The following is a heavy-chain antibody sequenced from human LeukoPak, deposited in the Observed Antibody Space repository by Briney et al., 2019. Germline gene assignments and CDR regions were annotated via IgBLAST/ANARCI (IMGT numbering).Heavy chain of an antibody. CDR1: GGSFSGYY. D-gene: IGHD6-19*01. Sequence: PSETLSLTCAVYGGSFSGYYWTWIRQPPGKGLEWIGSIYYSGSTYYNPSLKSRVTISVDTSKNQFSLKLSSVTAADTAVYYCARGLEGYSAGWSRFFEYWGQGTLATVSS. J-gene: IGHJ4*02. V-gene: IGHV4-34*01. CDR3: ARGLEGYSAGWSRFFEY. CDR2: IYYSGST.